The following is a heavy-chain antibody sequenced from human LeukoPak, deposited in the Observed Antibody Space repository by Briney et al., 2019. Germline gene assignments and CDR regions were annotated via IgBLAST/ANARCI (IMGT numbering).Heavy chain of an antibody. CDR2: INYRWST. V-gene: IGHV4-59*01. D-gene: IGHD6-19*01. J-gene: IGHJ4*02. CDR3: ARGRRFSGSSSGLSFYFDY. Sequence: PSETLSLTCTVSGCSISGSYLSWIRQPPGKGLEWIGYINYRWSTNINPSLKSRVNISVDTSKNQSALKLTSVSAADTSVYYGARGRRFSGSSSGLSFYFDYWGQGTLVTVSS. CDR1: GCSISGSY.